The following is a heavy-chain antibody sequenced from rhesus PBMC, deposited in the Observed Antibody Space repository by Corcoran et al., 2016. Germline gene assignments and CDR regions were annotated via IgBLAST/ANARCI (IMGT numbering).Heavy chain of an antibody. D-gene: IGHD3-16*01. V-gene: IGHV3S18*01. CDR3: ARERNSYYDY. J-gene: IGHJ4*01. CDR1: GFSFIYYS. Sequence: EVQLVESGGGLAKPGGSLRLSCAASGFSFIYYSMSWVRQAPGKGREGSSGINRAGISTDYADSVQGRFTISRENAKNTLYHQMDSLRAEDTAVYYCARERNSYYDYWGQGVLVTVSS. CDR2: INRAGIST.